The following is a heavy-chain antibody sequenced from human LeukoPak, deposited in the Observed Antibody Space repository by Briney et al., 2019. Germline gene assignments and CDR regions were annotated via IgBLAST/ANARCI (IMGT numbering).Heavy chain of an antibody. J-gene: IGHJ4*02. Sequence: PSETLSLTCTVSGGSINTYDWTWIRQPPGKGLEWIGYIYHSGNTNYNPSLKSRVTISVDTSKNQFSLKLSSVTAADTAVYYCARHTYDSSGNYYLNYWGQGTLVTVSS. V-gene: IGHV4-59*08. CDR2: IYHSGNT. CDR3: ARHTYDSSGNYYLNY. D-gene: IGHD3-22*01. CDR1: GGSINTYD.